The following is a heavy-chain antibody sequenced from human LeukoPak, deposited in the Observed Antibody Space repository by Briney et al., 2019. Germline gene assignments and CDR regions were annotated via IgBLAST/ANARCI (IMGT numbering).Heavy chain of an antibody. J-gene: IGHJ4*02. Sequence: QPGGSLRLSCAASGFAFSTYAMSWVRQGPGKGLEWVSALSANGGKTYYADSVKGRFTISRDNSKNTLYLQMNSLRVEDTAVYYCAKDLSYAFDYWGQGTLVTVSS. D-gene: IGHD3-16*01. CDR3: AKDLSYAFDY. CDR2: LSANGGKT. CDR1: GFAFSTYA. V-gene: IGHV3-23*01.